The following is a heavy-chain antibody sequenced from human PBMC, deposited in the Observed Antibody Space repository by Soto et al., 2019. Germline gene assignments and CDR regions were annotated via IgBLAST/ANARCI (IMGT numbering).Heavy chain of an antibody. J-gene: IGHJ5*02. CDR1: GGSISSGGYY. V-gene: IGHV4-31*03. CDR3: ARAWDTMVRGDNWFDP. D-gene: IGHD3-10*01. CDR2: IYYSGST. Sequence: QVQLQESGPGLVKPSQTLSLTCTVSGGSISSGGYYWSWIRQHPGKGLEWIGYIYYSGSTYYNPSLKSRVTIAVDTSKNQFSRKLSSVTAADTAVYYCARAWDTMVRGDNWFDPLGPGNPGHRLL.